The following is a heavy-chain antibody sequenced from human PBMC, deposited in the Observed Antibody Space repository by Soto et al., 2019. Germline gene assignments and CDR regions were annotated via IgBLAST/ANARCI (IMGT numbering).Heavy chain of an antibody. CDR3: AAPSGGGRYYDRPFDY. D-gene: IGHD1-26*01. V-gene: IGHV1-58*01. J-gene: IGHJ4*02. Sequence: SVKVSCKASGFTFTSSAVQWVRQARGQRLEWIGWIVVGSGNTNYAQKFQERVTITRDMSTSTAYMELSSLRSEDTAVYYCAAPSGGGRYYDRPFDYWGQGTLVTVSS. CDR2: IVVGSGNT. CDR1: GFTFTSSA.